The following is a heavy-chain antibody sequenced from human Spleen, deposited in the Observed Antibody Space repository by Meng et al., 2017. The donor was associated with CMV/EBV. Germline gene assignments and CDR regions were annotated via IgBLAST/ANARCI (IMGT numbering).Heavy chain of an antibody. CDR2: IGTAGDT. CDR3: ARGARHYYYYGMDV. CDR1: GFTFSSYD. J-gene: IGHJ6*02. Sequence: GESLKISCAASGFTFSSYDMHWVRQATGKGLEWVSAIGTAGDTYYPGSVKGRFTISRENAKSSLYLQMNILRAGDTAVYYCARGARHYYYYGMDVWGQGTTVTVSS. D-gene: IGHD1-26*01. V-gene: IGHV3-13*01.